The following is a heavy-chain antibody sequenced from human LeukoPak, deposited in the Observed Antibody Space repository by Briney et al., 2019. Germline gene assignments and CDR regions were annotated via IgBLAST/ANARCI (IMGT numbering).Heavy chain of an antibody. V-gene: IGHV3-7*01. D-gene: IGHD6-19*01. Sequence: PGGSLRLSCAASGFTFSSYWMSWVRQAPGKGLEWVANIKQDGSGMHFLGSVRGRFTISRDNAKNSLYLQMNSLRAEDTAVYYCARDRVEQWLVRDAFDIWGQGTMVTVSS. J-gene: IGHJ3*02. CDR3: ARDRVEQWLVRDAFDI. CDR1: GFTFSSYW. CDR2: IKQDGSGM.